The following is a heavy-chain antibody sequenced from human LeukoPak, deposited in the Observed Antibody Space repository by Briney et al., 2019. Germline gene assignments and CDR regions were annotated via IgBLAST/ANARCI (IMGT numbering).Heavy chain of an antibody. D-gene: IGHD2-15*01. V-gene: IGHV3-53*01. J-gene: IGHJ6*03. Sequence: GGSLRLSCAASGFTVSSNYMSWVRQAPGKGLEWVSVIYSGGSTYYADSVKGRFTISRDNSKNTLYLQMNSLRAEDTAVYYCAREHCSGGSCYSIYYYYYMDVWGKGTTVTVSS. CDR2: IYSGGST. CDR3: AREHCSGGSCYSIYYYYYMDV. CDR1: GFTVSSNY.